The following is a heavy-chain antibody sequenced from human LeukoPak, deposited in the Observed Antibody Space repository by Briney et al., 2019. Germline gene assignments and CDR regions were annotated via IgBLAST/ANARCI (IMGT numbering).Heavy chain of an antibody. V-gene: IGHV3-33*01. J-gene: IGHJ4*02. D-gene: IGHD6-6*01. Sequence: GSLRLSCAASGFTFSTFGMHWVRQAPGKGLPWVAIIWYDGTNKYYADSVKGRFTISRDDSKNTLYLQMNSLRAEDTAVYYCARDQGITARLFEYWGQGTLVTVSS. CDR3: ARDQGITARLFEY. CDR1: GFTFSTFG. CDR2: IWYDGTNK.